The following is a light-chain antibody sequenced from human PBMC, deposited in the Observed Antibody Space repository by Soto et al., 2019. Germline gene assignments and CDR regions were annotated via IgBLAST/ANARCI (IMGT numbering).Light chain of an antibody. CDR1: SSNIGAGYD. J-gene: IGLJ3*02. CDR3: QSYDSSLSGFWV. Sequence: QSVLTQPPSVSGAPGQRVTISCTGSSSNIGAGYDVHWYQQLPGTAPKLLIYGNSNRPSCVPDRFSGSKSGNSASLAITGLQAEDEADYYCQSYDSSLSGFWVFGGGTKLTVL. V-gene: IGLV1-40*01. CDR2: GNS.